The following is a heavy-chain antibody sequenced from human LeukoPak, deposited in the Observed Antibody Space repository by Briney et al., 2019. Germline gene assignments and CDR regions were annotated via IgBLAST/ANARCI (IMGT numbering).Heavy chain of an antibody. CDR3: ARLGSWYRRDDY. D-gene: IGHD6-13*01. J-gene: IGHJ4*02. V-gene: IGHV3-74*01. CDR1: GFTFSSYW. CDR2: INSDGRST. Sequence: GGSLRLSCAASGFTFSSYWMHWVRQAPGKRLVWVSRINSDGRSTSYADSVKGRFTISRDNAKNTLYLQMNSLRAEDTAVYYCARLGSWYRRDDYWGQGTLVTVSS.